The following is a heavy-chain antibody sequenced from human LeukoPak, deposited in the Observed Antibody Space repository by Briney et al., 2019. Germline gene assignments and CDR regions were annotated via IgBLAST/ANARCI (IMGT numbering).Heavy chain of an antibody. CDR2: IHYSGNS. J-gene: IGHJ5*01. V-gene: IGHV4-59*08. CDR3: ALAPNSNWFDF. Sequence: KASETLSLTCSVSGDSISNFYWNWIRQPPGKRLEWIGKIHYSGNSNYNPSLQSRVTISIDTFRKQLFLKLTSVTAADTAVYYCALAPNSNWFDFWGQGTLVTVSS. CDR1: GDSISNFY.